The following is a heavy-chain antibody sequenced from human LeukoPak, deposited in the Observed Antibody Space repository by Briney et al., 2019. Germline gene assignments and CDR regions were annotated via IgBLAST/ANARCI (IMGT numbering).Heavy chain of an antibody. J-gene: IGHJ4*02. D-gene: IGHD5-24*01. Sequence: PGRSLRLSCAASGFTFSNFGMHWVRQAPGKGLVWVAVISYDGKNEYYTDSVKGRFTISRDNAKNTLYLQMNSLRAEDTAVYYCAKQMAVDYFDYWGQGTLVTVSS. CDR2: ISYDGKNE. CDR3: AKQMAVDYFDY. V-gene: IGHV3-30*18. CDR1: GFTFSNFG.